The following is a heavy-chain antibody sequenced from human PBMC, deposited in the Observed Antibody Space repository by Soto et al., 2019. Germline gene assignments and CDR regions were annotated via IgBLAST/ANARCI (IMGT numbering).Heavy chain of an antibody. V-gene: IGHV4-34*01. CDR2: INHSGST. CDR1: GGSFSGYY. Sequence: SETLSLTCAVYGGSFSGYYWSWIRQPPGKGLEWIGEINHSGSTNYNPSLKSRVTISVDTSKNQFSLKLSSVTAADTAVYYCVRGHSSSWYIADNWFDPWGQGTLVTVSS. CDR3: VRGHSSSWYIADNWFDP. D-gene: IGHD6-13*01. J-gene: IGHJ5*02.